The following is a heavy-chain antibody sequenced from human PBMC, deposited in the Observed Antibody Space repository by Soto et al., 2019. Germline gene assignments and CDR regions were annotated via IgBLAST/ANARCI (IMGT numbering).Heavy chain of an antibody. CDR2: ISSSGDSA. CDR1: GFFLSTYA. Sequence: GGSLRLSCAASGFFLSTYAMNWVRQAPGKGLEWVSAISSSGDSAYYAESVRGRFTISRDNSINTLYLQMRSLRPEDTAVYYCAHPRGYGVFDAVYIWGQGTMVTVS. D-gene: IGHD4-17*01. CDR3: AHPRGYGVFDAVYI. V-gene: IGHV3-23*01. J-gene: IGHJ3*02.